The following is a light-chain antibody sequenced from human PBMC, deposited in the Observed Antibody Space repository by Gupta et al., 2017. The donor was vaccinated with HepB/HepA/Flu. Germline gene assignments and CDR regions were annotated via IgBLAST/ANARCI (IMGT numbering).Light chain of an antibody. Sequence: DIVMTQSLLSLPATHGEPPPISCRSSQSLLHSNGYDYLDWYLQKPGQSPQLLVYLGSNRASGDPDRFSGSGSGTDFTLKISRVEAEDVGVYYCMQARKTPWTFGQGTRVEIK. CDR2: LGS. V-gene: IGKV2-28*01. CDR1: QSLLHSNGYDY. J-gene: IGKJ1*01. CDR3: MQARKTPWT.